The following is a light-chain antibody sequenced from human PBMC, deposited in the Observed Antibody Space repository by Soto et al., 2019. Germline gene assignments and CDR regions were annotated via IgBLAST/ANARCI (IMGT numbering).Light chain of an antibody. CDR1: QSVSSN. V-gene: IGKV3-15*01. CDR3: QQYSKWPLT. J-gene: IGKJ4*01. CDR2: GAS. Sequence: EIVMTQSPATLSVSPGERVTLSCRASQSVSSNLAWYQRKPGQAPRLLIYGASTGATGIPARFSGSGSGTEFILTISSLQSEDFAVYYCQQYSKWPLTFGGGTKVEIK.